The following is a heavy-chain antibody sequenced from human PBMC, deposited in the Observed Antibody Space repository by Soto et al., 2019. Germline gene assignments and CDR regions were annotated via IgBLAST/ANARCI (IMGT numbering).Heavy chain of an antibody. CDR3: ARDAFRGYDTGGWFDP. D-gene: IGHD5-12*01. V-gene: IGHV3-74*01. CDR1: GFTFSHYW. J-gene: IGHJ5*02. Sequence: GGSLRLSCAASGFTFSHYWMHWVRQAPGKGLVWVSRINSDGSSANYADSVKGRFTVSRDNAKTTLYLHMNSLRAEDTAVYYCARDAFRGYDTGGWFDPWGQGTLVTVSS. CDR2: INSDGSSA.